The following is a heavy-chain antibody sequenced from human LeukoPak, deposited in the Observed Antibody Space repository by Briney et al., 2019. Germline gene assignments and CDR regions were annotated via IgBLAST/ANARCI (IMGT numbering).Heavy chain of an antibody. CDR3: ARGRVVAETIDY. Sequence: SETLSLTCTVSGGSISSGDYYWSWIRQHPGKGLEWIGYIYYSASTYYNPSLKSRTTISGDTSKNQFSLKLRSVTAADTAVYYCARGRVVAETIDYWGQGALVTVSS. CDR2: IYYSAST. J-gene: IGHJ4*02. CDR1: GGSISSGDYY. V-gene: IGHV4-31*03. D-gene: IGHD2-15*01.